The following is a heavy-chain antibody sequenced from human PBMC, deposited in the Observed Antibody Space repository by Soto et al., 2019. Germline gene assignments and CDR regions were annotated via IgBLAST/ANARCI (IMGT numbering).Heavy chain of an antibody. CDR1: GGTFSSYA. J-gene: IGHJ3*01. CDR3: APDHGRSWYALAFDL. D-gene: IGHD6-13*01. V-gene: IGHV1-69*06. CDR2: IIPIFGTA. Sequence: SVKVSCKASGGTFSSYAISWVRQAPGQGLEWMGGIIPIFGTANYAQKFQGRVTITADKSTSTAYMELSSLRSEDTAVYYCAPDHGRSWYALAFDLWGQGTMVTVSS.